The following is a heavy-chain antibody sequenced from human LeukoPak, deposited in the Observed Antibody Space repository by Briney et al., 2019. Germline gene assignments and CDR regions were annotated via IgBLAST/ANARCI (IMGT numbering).Heavy chain of an antibody. CDR1: GGSISSYY. J-gene: IGHJ4*02. CDR3: ARGSYFFDY. CDR2: IYYIGST. Sequence: SGTLSLTCTVSGGSISSYYWSWIRQPPGKGLEWIGYIYYIGSTNYNPSLKSRVTISVDTSQNQFSLKLTSVTAADTAVYYCARGSYFFDYWGQGTLVTVSP. V-gene: IGHV4-59*01. D-gene: IGHD1-26*01.